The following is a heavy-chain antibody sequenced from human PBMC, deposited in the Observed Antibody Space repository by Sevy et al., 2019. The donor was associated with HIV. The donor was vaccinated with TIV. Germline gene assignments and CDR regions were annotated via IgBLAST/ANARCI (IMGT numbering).Heavy chain of an antibody. V-gene: IGHV1-69*13. D-gene: IGHD3-16*01. Sequence: ASVKVSCKTSGGTFSGYAISWVRQAPGQGLEWMGGIIAVSGTTNYVEKFQGRLTITADVSTRTVYMELRSLKTEDTAIYYCARDRDRGWFDPWGQGTVVTVSS. CDR2: IIAVSGTT. J-gene: IGHJ5*02. CDR1: GGTFSGYA. CDR3: ARDRDRGWFDP.